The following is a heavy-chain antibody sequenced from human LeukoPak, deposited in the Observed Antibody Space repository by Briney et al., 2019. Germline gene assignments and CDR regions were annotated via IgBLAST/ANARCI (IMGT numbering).Heavy chain of an antibody. CDR1: GGSISSGSYY. Sequence: SETLSLTCTVSGGSISSGSYYWSWIRQPAGKGLEWIGRIYTSGSTNYNPSLKSRVTISVDTSKNQFSLKLSSVTAADTAVYYCARGGRRSSSWPFDYWGQGTLVTVSS. CDR3: ARGGRRSSSWPFDY. CDR2: IYTSGST. D-gene: IGHD6-13*01. J-gene: IGHJ4*02. V-gene: IGHV4-61*02.